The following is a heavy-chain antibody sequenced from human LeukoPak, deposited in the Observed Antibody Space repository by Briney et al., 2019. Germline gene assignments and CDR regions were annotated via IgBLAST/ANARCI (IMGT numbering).Heavy chain of an antibody. CDR1: GGSISSYY. D-gene: IGHD3-22*01. J-gene: IGHJ4*02. CDR3: ARGVVIEYYDSSGYYYYFDY. CDR2: IYYSGST. V-gene: IGHV4-59*01. Sequence: SETLSLTCSVSGGSISSYYWSWIRQPPGKGREWIGYIYYSGSTNYNPSLKSRVTISVDTSKNQFSLKLSSVTAADTAVYYCARGVVIEYYDSSGYYYYFDYWGQGTLVTVSS.